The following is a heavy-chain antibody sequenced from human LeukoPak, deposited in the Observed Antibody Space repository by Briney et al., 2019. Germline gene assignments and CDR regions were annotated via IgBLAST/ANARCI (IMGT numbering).Heavy chain of an antibody. CDR1: GFTLSSYA. V-gene: IGHV3-30*04. J-gene: IGHJ4*02. Sequence: PGGSLRLSCAASGFTLSSYAMHWVRQAPGTGLEWVAVISYYGSNKYYAASVKGRFTISRDNSKNSLYLQLNSLRADDTAVYYCARGYSYGYNYWGQGTLVTVSS. CDR3: ARGYSYGYNY. D-gene: IGHD5-18*01. CDR2: ISYYGSNK.